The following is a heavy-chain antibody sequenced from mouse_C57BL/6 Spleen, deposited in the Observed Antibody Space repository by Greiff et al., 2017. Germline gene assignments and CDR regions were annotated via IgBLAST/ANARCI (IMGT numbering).Heavy chain of an antibody. CDR1: GFTFTTYC. CDR2: ISSKSNNYAT. Sequence: EVQLVESGGGLVQPKGSVKLSCAASGFTFTTYCMNWVRQSPGKGLEWVALISSKSNNYATNYADSVKDRFTISRNDSESMLYLQMNNLKAEETAMYYCVYLHARKGAFDYWGQGTTVTVSS. V-gene: IGHV10-1*01. CDR3: VYLHARKGAFDY. D-gene: IGHD5-5*01. J-gene: IGHJ4*01.